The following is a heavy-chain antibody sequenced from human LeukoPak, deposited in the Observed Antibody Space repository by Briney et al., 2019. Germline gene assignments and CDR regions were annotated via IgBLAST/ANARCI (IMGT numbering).Heavy chain of an antibody. CDR2: ISGAGRET. V-gene: IGHV3-23*01. CDR1: GFTFGGSA. J-gene: IGHJ5*02. CDR3: AKGSQLLILNWFDP. Sequence: GGSLRLSCEASGFTFGGSAMSWVRQAPGKGLEWISDISGAGRETYYADSVKGRSTISRDNSKNTLYLQMNSLRAEDTAVYYCAKGSQLLILNWFDPWGQGTLVTVSS. D-gene: IGHD2-2*01.